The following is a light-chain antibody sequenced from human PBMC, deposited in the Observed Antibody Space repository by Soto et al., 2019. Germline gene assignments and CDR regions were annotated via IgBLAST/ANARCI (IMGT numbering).Light chain of an antibody. V-gene: IGLV2-14*01. CDR2: EVN. Sequence: QSFLTQPASVSGSPGQSVTSSCTGPRSDIGDSNFISWYQHSPGKAPRLLIYEVNNRPSGVSKRFSGSKAGNTASLTISGLLDDDEADYFCASFRSGTILVFGSGTKVTVL. CDR3: ASFRSGTILV. CDR1: RSDIGDSNF. J-gene: IGLJ1*01.